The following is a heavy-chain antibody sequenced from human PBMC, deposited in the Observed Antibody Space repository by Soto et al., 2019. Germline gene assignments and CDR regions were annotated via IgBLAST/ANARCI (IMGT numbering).Heavy chain of an antibody. CDR1: GSTFPNYY. CDR3: ARSMVRGFKPKAVGMDV. D-gene: IGHD3-10*01. J-gene: IGHJ6*02. Sequence: ASVKVSCKASGSTFPNYYMHWVRKAPGQGLEGLGIITPTGGGRTKYSQKFQGRVTMTRDTSTSTVYMELSSLRSADTAVYYCARSMVRGFKPKAVGMDVWGQGTTVTVSS. V-gene: IGHV1-46*01. CDR2: ITPTGGGRT.